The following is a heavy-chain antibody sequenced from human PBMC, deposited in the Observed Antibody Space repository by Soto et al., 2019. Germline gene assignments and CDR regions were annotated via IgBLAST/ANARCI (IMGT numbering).Heavy chain of an antibody. J-gene: IGHJ4*02. CDR1: GGSISNYY. CDR3: ARHELGYCSGGSCPYYFDH. Sequence: PSETLSLTCTVSGGSISNYYWSWIRQPPGKGLEWIGYIYYSGDAKYNPSLKSRVLISVDTSKNQSSLKLSSVTAADTAEHYCARHELGYCSGGSCPYYFDHWGQGTLVTVSS. V-gene: IGHV4-59*08. D-gene: IGHD2-15*01. CDR2: IYYSGDA.